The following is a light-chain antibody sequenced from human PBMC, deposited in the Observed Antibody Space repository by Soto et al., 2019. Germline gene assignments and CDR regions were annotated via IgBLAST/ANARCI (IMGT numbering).Light chain of an antibody. V-gene: IGKV3-15*01. CDR2: GAS. J-gene: IGKJ1*01. CDR3: QQYNNWPPWT. CDR1: QSISSN. Sequence: EIVMTQSPATLSVSPGERATLSCRASQSISSNLAWYQQKPGQAPRLLIYGASTRATGIPARFSGSGSGTEFTLTISSLQSEDFALYYCQQYNNWPPWTFRQGTKEELK.